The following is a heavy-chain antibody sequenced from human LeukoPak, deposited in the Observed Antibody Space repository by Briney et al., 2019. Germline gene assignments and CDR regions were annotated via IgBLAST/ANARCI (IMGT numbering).Heavy chain of an antibody. CDR2: ISSSGSTK. CDR1: GFTFSSYE. J-gene: IGHJ3*02. CDR3: AKGKGPGRFLEWSNIEAFDI. Sequence: GGSLRLSCAASGFTFSSYEMNWVRQAPGKGLEWLSYISSSGSTKYYADSVKGRFTISRDNAKNSLYLQMNSLRAEDTAVYYCAKGKGPGRFLEWSNIEAFDIWGQGTMVTVSS. V-gene: IGHV3-48*03. D-gene: IGHD3-3*01.